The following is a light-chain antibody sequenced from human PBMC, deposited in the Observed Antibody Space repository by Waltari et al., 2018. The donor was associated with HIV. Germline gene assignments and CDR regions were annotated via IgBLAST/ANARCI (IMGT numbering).Light chain of an antibody. V-gene: IGLV1-44*01. CDR1: SYDIGSNA. Sequence: QSVLTQPPSASETPGQRVAISCSGSSYDIGSNAVNWYQQLPGTAPKLLIYRNNQRPSGVPDRFSGSKSGTSASLAISGLQSEDEADYYCAAWDDSLNGPHVVFGGGTKLTVL. J-gene: IGLJ2*01. CDR3: AAWDDSLNGPHVV. CDR2: RNN.